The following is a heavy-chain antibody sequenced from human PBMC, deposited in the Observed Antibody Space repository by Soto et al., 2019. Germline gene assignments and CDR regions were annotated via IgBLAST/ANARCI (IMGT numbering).Heavy chain of an antibody. CDR3: AREFGRGAKDYYYYGMDV. V-gene: IGHV1-8*01. CDR2: MNPNSGNT. CDR1: GYTFTSYD. J-gene: IGHJ6*02. D-gene: IGHD3-10*01. Sequence: GPPVKVSCKASGYTFTSYDINWVRQATGQGLEWMGWMNPNSGNTGYAQKFQGRVTMTRNTSISTAYMELSSLRSEDTAVYYCAREFGRGAKDYYYYGMDVWGQGTTVTVSS.